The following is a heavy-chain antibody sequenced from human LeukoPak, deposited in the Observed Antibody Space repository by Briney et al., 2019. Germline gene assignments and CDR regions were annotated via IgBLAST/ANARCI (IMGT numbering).Heavy chain of an antibody. J-gene: IGHJ5*02. D-gene: IGHD2-2*01. V-gene: IGHV1-18*01. CDR1: GYTFTSYG. Sequence: ASVKVSCKASGYTFTSYGISWVRQAPGQGLEWMGWISAYNGNTNYAQKLQGRVTMTTDTSTSTAYMELRSLRSDDTAVYYCAREGGDIVVVPAADNWFDPWGQGTLVTVSS. CDR3: AREGGDIVVVPAADNWFDP. CDR2: ISAYNGNT.